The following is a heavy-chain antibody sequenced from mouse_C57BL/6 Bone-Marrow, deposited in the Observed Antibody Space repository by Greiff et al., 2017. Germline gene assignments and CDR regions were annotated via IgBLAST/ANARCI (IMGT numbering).Heavy chain of an antibody. V-gene: IGHV1-82*01. CDR2: IYPGDGDT. D-gene: IGHD1-1*01. CDR1: GYAFSSSW. Sequence: VQLQQSGPELVKPGASVKISCKASGYAFSSSWMNWVKQRPGKGLEWIGRIYPGDGDTNYNGKFKGKATLTADKSSSTAYIQLSSLTSEDSAVYFCARLGGVTTDFAYWGQGTTLTVSS. CDR3: ARLGGVTTDFAY. J-gene: IGHJ2*01.